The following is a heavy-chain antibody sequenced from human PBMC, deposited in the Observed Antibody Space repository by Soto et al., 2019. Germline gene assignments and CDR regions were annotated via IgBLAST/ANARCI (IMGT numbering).Heavy chain of an antibody. CDR3: ARGGYFDSSNYLAY. CDR2: TNPGNGNT. D-gene: IGHD3-22*01. CDR1: GYTFTSYG. J-gene: IGHJ4*02. Sequence: ASVKVSCKASGYTFTSYGINWVRQAPGRGLEWMGWTNPGNGNTKYSQQFQGRVIIDRDTSASTAYMELSSLRSEDTAVYYCARGGYFDSSNYLAYWGLGTQVTVSS. V-gene: IGHV1-3*01.